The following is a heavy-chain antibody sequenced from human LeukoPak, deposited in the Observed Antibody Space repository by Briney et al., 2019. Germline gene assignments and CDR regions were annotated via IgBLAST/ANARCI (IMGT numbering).Heavy chain of an antibody. CDR2: IYNDGST. V-gene: IGHV3-53*01. D-gene: IGHD6-13*01. J-gene: IGHJ5*02. CDR1: GLTVSSSF. CDR3: ARDPFPGQQLNWFDP. Sequence: PGGSLRLSCAASGLTVSSSFMSWVRQAPGKGLEWVSIIYNDGSTYYADSMKGRFTISRDNSKNTLYLQMNSLGAEDTAVYYCARDPFPGQQLNWFDPWGQGTLVTVSS.